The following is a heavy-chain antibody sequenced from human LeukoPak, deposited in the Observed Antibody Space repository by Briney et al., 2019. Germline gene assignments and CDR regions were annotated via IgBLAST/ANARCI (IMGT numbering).Heavy chain of an antibody. CDR3: ARDAGWERWFDL. Sequence: ASVKVSCKASGYTFTSYYMHWVRQAPGQGLEWMGLINPSGSSTSYAQKFQGRLSLTRDMSTSTDYMELSSLRSEDTAVYYCARDAGWERWFDLWGQGTLVTVSS. CDR1: GYTFTSYY. D-gene: IGHD1-26*01. V-gene: IGHV1-46*01. J-gene: IGHJ5*02. CDR2: INPSGSST.